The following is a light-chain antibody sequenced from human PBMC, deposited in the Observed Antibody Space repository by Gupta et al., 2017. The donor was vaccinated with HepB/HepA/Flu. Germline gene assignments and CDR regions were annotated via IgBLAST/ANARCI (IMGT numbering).Light chain of an antibody. J-gene: IGLJ2*01. V-gene: IGLV6-57*03. CDR2: DDN. CDR3: QSYDSNNVV. CDR1: RDNIASNY. Sequence: NFMLTQPHSVSESPGKTVTISCTRSRDNIASNYVQWYQQRPGSAPTTVIYDDNHRPSGVPDRFAGSIDSSSNSAPLTISGLKTEDEADYYCQSYDSNNVVFGGGTKLTVL.